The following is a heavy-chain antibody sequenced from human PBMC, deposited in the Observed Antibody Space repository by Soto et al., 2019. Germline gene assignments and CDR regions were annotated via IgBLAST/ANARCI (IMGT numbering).Heavy chain of an antibody. CDR3: ARGGILTGYYIRSAAHDAFDI. Sequence: ASVKVSCKASGYTFTSYDINWVRQATGQGLEWMGWMNPNSGNTGYAQKFQGRVTMTRNTSISTAYMELSSLRSEDTAVYYCARGGILTGYYIRSAAHDAFDIWGQGTMVTVSS. CDR1: GYTFTSYD. CDR2: MNPNSGNT. D-gene: IGHD3-9*01. V-gene: IGHV1-8*01. J-gene: IGHJ3*02.